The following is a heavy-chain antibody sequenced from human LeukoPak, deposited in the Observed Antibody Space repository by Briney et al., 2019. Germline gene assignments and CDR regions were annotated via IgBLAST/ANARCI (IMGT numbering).Heavy chain of an antibody. D-gene: IGHD3-10*01. J-gene: IGHJ4*02. CDR2: ISYDGSNK. V-gene: IGHV3-30-3*01. CDR3: ARSMVRGVIGVLDY. CDR1: GFTFSSYA. Sequence: GGSLRLSCAASGFTFSSYAMHWVRQAPGKGLEWVAVISYDGSNKYYADSVKGRFTISRDNSKSTLYLQMNSLRAEDTAVYYCARSMVRGVIGVLDYWGQGTLVTVSS.